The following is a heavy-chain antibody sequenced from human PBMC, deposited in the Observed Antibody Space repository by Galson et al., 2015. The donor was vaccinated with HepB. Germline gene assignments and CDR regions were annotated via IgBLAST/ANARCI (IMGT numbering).Heavy chain of an antibody. J-gene: IGHJ4*02. Sequence: SLRLSCAASGFTFSDYYMSWIRQAPGKGLEWVSYISSSSSYTNYADSVKGRFTISRDNAKNSLYLQMNSLRAEDTAVYYCARTAALYYFDYWGQGTLVTVSS. CDR3: ARTAALYYFDY. CDR1: GFTFSDYY. CDR2: ISSSSSYT. D-gene: IGHD2-15*01. V-gene: IGHV3-11*06.